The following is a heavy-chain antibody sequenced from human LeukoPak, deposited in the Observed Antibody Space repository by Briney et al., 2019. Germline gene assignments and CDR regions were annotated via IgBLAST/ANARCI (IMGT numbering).Heavy chain of an antibody. Sequence: GGSLRLSCAASGFTFSSYSMNWVRQAPGKGLEWVAVISYDGSNKYYADSVKGRFTISRDNSKNTLYLEMNSLRGEDTAVYYCARSVGATTDWFDPWGQGTQVIVSS. CDR2: ISYDGSNK. CDR3: ARSVGATTDWFDP. V-gene: IGHV3-30*03. J-gene: IGHJ5*02. D-gene: IGHD1-26*01. CDR1: GFTFSSYS.